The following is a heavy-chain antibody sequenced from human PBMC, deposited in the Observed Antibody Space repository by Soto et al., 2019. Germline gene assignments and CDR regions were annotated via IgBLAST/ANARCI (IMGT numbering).Heavy chain of an antibody. V-gene: IGHV3-48*01. CDR1: GFTFSSYS. D-gene: IGHD6-19*01. CDR3: AGESSGWYVYYFDY. J-gene: IGHJ4*02. Sequence: EVQLVESGGGLVQPGGSLRLSCAASGFTFSSYSMNWVRQAPGKGLEWVSYISSSSSTIYYADSVKGRFTISRDSAKNSLYLQMNSLSAEGTAVYYCAGESSGWYVYYFDYWGQGTLVTVSS. CDR2: ISSSSSTI.